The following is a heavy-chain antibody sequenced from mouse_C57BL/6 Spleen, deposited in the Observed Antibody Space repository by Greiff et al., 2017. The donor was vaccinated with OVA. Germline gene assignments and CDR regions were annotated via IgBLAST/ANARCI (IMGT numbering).Heavy chain of an antibody. CDR2: IYPGDGDT. J-gene: IGHJ4*01. V-gene: IGHV1-80*01. CDR1: GYAFSSYW. D-gene: IGHD2-14*01. CDR3: ASPGTGYYAMDY. Sequence: VQLQQSGAELVKPGASVKISCKASGYAFSSYWMNWVKQRPGKGLEWIGQIYPGDGDTNYNGKFKGKATLTADKSSSTAYMQLSSLTSEDSAVYFCASPGTGYYAMDYWGQGTSVTVSS.